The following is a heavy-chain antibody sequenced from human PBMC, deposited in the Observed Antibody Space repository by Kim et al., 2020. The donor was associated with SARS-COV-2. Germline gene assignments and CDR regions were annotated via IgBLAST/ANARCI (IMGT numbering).Heavy chain of an antibody. D-gene: IGHD2-15*01. CDR3: ARARGVVVAALYYYYGMDV. Sequence: SETLSLTCAVYGGSFSGYYWSWIRQPPGKGLEWIGEINHSGSTNYNPSLKSRVTISVDTSKNQFSLKLSSVTAADTAVYYCARARGVVVAALYYYYGMDV. V-gene: IGHV4-34*01. CDR2: INHSGST. CDR1: GGSFSGYY. J-gene: IGHJ6*01.